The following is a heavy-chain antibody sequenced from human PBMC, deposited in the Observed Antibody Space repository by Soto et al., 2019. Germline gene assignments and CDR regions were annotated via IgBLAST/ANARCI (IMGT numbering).Heavy chain of an antibody. D-gene: IGHD5-18*01. CDR1: GYTFTSYA. J-gene: IGHJ4*02. Sequence: QVQLVQSGAEVKKPGASVKVSCKASGYTFTSYAMHWVRQAPGQRLEWMGRINAGTGNTKYSQKLQGRVTITRDTSASTAYMKLRSLRSEDTAVYYCAIAPGYSYGYNWGQGTLVTVSS. V-gene: IGHV1-3*01. CDR3: AIAPGYSYGYN. CDR2: INAGTGNT.